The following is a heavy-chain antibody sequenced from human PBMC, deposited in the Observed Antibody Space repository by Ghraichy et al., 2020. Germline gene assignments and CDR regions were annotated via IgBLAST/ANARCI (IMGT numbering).Heavy chain of an antibody. Sequence: VKVSCKASGYTFTSYDINWVRQATGQGLEWMGWMNPNSGNTGYAQKFQGRVTMTRNTSISTAYMELSSLRSEDTAVYYCARGGYYYGSGSQWGGMDVWGQGTTVTVSS. D-gene: IGHD3-10*01. V-gene: IGHV1-8*01. CDR2: MNPNSGNT. CDR1: GYTFTSYD. CDR3: ARGGYYYGSGSQWGGMDV. J-gene: IGHJ6*02.